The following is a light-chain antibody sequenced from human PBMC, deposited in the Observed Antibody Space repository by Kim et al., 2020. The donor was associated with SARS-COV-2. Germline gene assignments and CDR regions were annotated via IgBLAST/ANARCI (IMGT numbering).Light chain of an antibody. CDR2: NS. J-gene: IGLJ2*01. CDR1: SSNIGNNY. CDR3: AAWDDSLSGVV. V-gene: IGLV1-47*01. Sequence: QSVLTQPPSASGTPGQRVTISCSGSSSNIGNNYLYWYQQLPGMAPKLLIYNSQRPSGVPDRFSGSKSGTSASLAISGLRSEDEGDYYCAAWDDSLSGVVFGGGTQLTVL.